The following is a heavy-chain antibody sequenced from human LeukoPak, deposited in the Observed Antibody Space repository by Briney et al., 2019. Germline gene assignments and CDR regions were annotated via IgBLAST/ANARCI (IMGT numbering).Heavy chain of an antibody. CDR3: ARWPNCSSTSCPLDY. D-gene: IGHD2-2*01. CDR1: GGSFSSFY. CDR2: IYYSGSP. Sequence: PSETLSLTCTVSGGSFSSFYWSWIRQPPGKGLEWIGYIYYSGSPNYNPSLKSRVTISVDTSKNQFSLKLSSVTAADKAVYYCARWPNCSSTSCPLDYWGQGTLVTVSS. J-gene: IGHJ4*02. V-gene: IGHV4-59*01.